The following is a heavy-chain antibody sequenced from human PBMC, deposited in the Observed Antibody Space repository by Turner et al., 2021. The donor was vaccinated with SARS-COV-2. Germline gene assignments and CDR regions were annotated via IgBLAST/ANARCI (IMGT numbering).Heavy chain of an antibody. D-gene: IGHD3-10*01. CDR2: ISGSGGST. CDR3: AKQGDYGSGYFDY. V-gene: IGHV3-23*01. CDR1: GFTLRSYA. J-gene: IGHJ4*02. Sequence: VQLFGSGGGLVPPGGALRLSCSASGFTLRSYAMSWVRQAPGKGLEWVSAISGSGGSTYYADSVKGRFTISRDNSKNTLYLQMNSLRAEDTAVYYCAKQGDYGSGYFDYWGQGTLVTVSS.